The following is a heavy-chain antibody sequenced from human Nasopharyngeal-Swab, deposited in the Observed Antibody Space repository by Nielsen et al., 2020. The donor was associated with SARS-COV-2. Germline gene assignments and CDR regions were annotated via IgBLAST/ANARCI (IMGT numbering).Heavy chain of an antibody. D-gene: IGHD6-6*01. J-gene: IGHJ5*02. CDR1: GFTFSSYA. Sequence: GESLKISCAASGFTFSSYAMSWVRRAPGKGLEWVSAISGSGGSTYYADSVKGRFTISRDNSKNTLYLQMNSLRAEDTAVYYCAKAVAPSSSWGQGTLVTVSS. V-gene: IGHV3-23*01. CDR3: AKAVAPSSS. CDR2: ISGSGGST.